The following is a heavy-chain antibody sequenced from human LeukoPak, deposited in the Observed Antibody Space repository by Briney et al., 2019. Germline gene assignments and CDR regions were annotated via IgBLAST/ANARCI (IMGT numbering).Heavy chain of an antibody. Sequence: GGSLRLSCAFSGFSFSSDSMNWVRQAPGKGLEWVSYISSSSSTIYYADSVKGRFTISRDNAKNSLYLQMNSLRAEDTAVYYCARDRGFGYYWGQGTLVTVSS. CDR1: GFSFSSDS. CDR3: ARDRGFGYY. V-gene: IGHV3-48*01. CDR2: ISSSSSTI. J-gene: IGHJ4*02. D-gene: IGHD3-16*01.